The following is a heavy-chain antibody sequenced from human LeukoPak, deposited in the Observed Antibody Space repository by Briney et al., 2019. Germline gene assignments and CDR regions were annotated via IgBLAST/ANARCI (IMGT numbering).Heavy chain of an antibody. D-gene: IGHD1-26*01. CDR3: ARNRVGATHWDAFDI. Sequence: ASVKVSCKASGYTFTGYYMHSVGQAAGHRLACMGGINPNSGGTNYAQKFQGRVTMTRDTSISTSYMELSRLISDDTAVYYCARNRVGATHWDAFDIWGQGTMVTVSS. V-gene: IGHV1-2*02. J-gene: IGHJ3*02. CDR1: GYTFTGYY. CDR2: INPNSGGT.